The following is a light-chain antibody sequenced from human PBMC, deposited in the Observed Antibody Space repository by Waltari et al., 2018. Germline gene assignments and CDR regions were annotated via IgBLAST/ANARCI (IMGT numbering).Light chain of an antibody. V-gene: IGKV3-11*01. CDR2: SAS. Sequence: VILTPSPATLSLSPGERATLSCRASQSVSSYLAWYQQKPGQAPRLLIHSASSRATGIPDRFSGSGSGTEFTLTISRLEPEDVGVYHCYQHSSGYFTFGPGTKLDIK. J-gene: IGKJ3*01. CDR3: YQHSSGYFT. CDR1: QSVSSY.